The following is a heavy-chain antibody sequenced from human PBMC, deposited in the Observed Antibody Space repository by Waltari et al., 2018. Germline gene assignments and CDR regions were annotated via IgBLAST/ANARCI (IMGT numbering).Heavy chain of an antibody. Sequence: QVQLVQSGAEVKKPGASVKVSCKASGYTFTSYGISWVRQAPGQGLAWMGWDSAYNGNPNYAQKLQCRVTMTTDTSTSTAYMELRSLRSDDTAVYYCARVLKEADWLFPEYGYWGQGTLVTVSS. CDR2: DSAYNGNP. CDR3: ARVLKEADWLFPEYGY. V-gene: IGHV1-18*01. J-gene: IGHJ4*02. CDR1: GYTFTSYG. D-gene: IGHD3-9*01.